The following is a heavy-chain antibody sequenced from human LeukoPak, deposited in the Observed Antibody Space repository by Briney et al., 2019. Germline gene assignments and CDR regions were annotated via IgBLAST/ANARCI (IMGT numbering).Heavy chain of an antibody. CDR3: AKDMGHHILTGLDY. V-gene: IGHV3-48*02. D-gene: IGHD3-9*01. Sequence: GGSLRLSCAASGSTFSSYSMNWVRQAPGKGLEWVSYISSSSSTIYYADSVKGRFTISRDNAKNSLYLQMNSLRDEDTAVYYCAKDMGHHILTGLDYWGQGTLVTVSS. J-gene: IGHJ4*02. CDR2: ISSSSSTI. CDR1: GSTFSSYS.